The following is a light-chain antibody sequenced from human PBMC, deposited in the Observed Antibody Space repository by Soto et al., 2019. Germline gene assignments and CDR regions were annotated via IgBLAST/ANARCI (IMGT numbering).Light chain of an antibody. CDR2: EVS. CDR3: SSYAGSTVV. J-gene: IGLJ2*01. Sequence: QSALTQPPSASGSPGQSVTISCTGTSSDVGGYNYVSWYQQHPGKAPKLMIYEVSKRPSGVPDRFSGSKSGNTASLTVSGRQAEDEADYYCSSYAGSTVVFGGGTKLTFL. CDR1: SSDVGGYNY. V-gene: IGLV2-8*01.